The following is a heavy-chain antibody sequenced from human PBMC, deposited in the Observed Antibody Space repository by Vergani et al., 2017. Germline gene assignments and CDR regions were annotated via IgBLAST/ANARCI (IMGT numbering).Heavy chain of an antibody. CDR1: GYTFTSYG. D-gene: IGHD2-2*01. J-gene: IGHJ4*02. CDR3: ARQFRLSCSSSNCFEDYFDD. V-gene: IGHV1-18*01. Sequence: QVQLVQSGAEVKKPGASVKVSCKASGYTFTSYGISWVRQAPGQGLEWMGWISAYNGNTNYAQKLQGRVTMTTDTSTSTSYMELRVLRADDTPVYYCARQFRLSCSSSNCFEDYFDDWGQGTLVTVSS. CDR2: ISAYNGNT.